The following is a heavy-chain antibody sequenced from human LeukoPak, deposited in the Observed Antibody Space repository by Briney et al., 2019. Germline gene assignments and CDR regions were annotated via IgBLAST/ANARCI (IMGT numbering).Heavy chain of an antibody. D-gene: IGHD6-13*01. CDR1: GFTFRDYY. V-gene: IGHV3-11*04. CDR3: ATGAAAGGDN. Sequence: PGGSLRLSCAASGFTFRDYYMSWIRQAPGKGLEWISYISRGGRTIYYADSVKGRFTISRDNAKNSLFMQMNSLRAEDTAVYYCATGAAAGGDNWGQGTLVSVSS. J-gene: IGHJ4*02. CDR2: ISRGGRTI.